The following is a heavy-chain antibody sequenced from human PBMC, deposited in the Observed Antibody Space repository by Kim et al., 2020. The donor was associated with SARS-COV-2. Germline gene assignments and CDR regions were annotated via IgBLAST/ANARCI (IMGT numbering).Heavy chain of an antibody. CDR2: IRFSGDDT. CDR1: GFTFSSHA. Sequence: GGSLRLSCKASGFTFSSHAMIWVRQAPGKGLEWVSGIRFSGDDTYYAGSVRGRFTISRDNSSNTLFLEMKSLGVEDTALYYCAKGVYSGSYEPSDLWGQGTLVTVSS. J-gene: IGHJ5*02. D-gene: IGHD1-26*01. V-gene: IGHV3-23*01. CDR3: AKGVYSGSYEPSDL.